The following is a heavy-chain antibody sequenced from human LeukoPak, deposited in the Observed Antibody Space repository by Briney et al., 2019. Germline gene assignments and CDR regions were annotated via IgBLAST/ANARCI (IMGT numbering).Heavy chain of an antibody. J-gene: IGHJ4*02. Sequence: GGSLRLSCAASGFTFSSYSMNWVRQAPGKGLEWVSSISSSSNYIYYADSVKGRFTISRDNAKNSLYLQMNSLRAEDTAVYYCARVYLVDYWGQGTLVIVSS. V-gene: IGHV3-21*01. CDR1: GFTFSSYS. CDR2: ISSSSNYI. D-gene: IGHD2-8*01. CDR3: ARVYLVDY.